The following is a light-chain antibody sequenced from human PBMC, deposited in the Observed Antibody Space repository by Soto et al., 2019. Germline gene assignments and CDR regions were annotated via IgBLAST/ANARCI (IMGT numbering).Light chain of an antibody. CDR3: QRSFRTPLT. CDR1: QSISSY. J-gene: IGKJ4*01. CDR2: AAS. Sequence: DIQMIQSPSSLSASVGDRVTITCRASQSISSYLNWYQQKPGKAPKLLIYAASSLQSGVPSRFSGSGSGTDFTLTISSLQPEDFATYYCQRSFRTPLTFGGGTKVEIK. V-gene: IGKV1-39*01.